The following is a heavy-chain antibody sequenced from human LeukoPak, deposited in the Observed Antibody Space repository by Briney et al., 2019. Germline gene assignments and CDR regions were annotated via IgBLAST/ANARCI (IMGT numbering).Heavy chain of an antibody. V-gene: IGHV4-34*01. CDR3: ARRGYYYDSSGYYVGAYRYYFDY. D-gene: IGHD3-22*01. CDR1: GGAFSGYY. CDR2: INHSGNT. J-gene: IGHJ4*02. Sequence: SETLSLTCAVYGGAFSGYYWSWIRQPPGKGLEWIGEINHSGNTNYNPSLKSRVTISVDTSKNQFSLKLSSVTAADTAVYYCARRGYYYDSSGYYVGAYRYYFDYWGQGTLVTVSS.